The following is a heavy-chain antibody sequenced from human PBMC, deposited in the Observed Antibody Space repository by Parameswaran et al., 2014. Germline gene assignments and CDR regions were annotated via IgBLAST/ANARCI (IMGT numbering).Heavy chain of an antibody. CDR2: IYYSGST. CDR3: ASDYYDSSGYYAFDI. D-gene: IGHD3-22*01. V-gene: IGHV4-31*02. J-gene: IGHJ3*02. Sequence: PGKGLEWIGYIYYSGSTYYNPSLKSRVTISVDTSKNQFSLKLSSVTAADTAVYYCASDYYDSSGYYAFDIWGQGTMVTVSS.